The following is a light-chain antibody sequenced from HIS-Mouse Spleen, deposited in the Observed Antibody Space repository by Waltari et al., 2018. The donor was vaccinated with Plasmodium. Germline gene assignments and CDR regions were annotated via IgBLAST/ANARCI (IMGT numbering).Light chain of an antibody. CDR2: QDS. Sequence: SYELTQPPSESVSPGQTASITRYGDQMGNQYACWYQQKPGQYPVLVIYQDSKRPSGIPERFSGSNSGNTATLTISGTQAMDEADYYCQAWDSSTVVFGGGTKLTVL. CDR1: QMGNQY. V-gene: IGLV3-1*01. CDR3: QAWDSSTVV. J-gene: IGLJ2*01.